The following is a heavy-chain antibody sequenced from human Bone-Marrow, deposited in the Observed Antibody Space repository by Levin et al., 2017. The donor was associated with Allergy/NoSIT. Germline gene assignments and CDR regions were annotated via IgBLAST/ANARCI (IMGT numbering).Heavy chain of an antibody. D-gene: IGHD3-16*01. CDR2: IWFDGSQK. CDR1: GFRFSDYG. CDR3: ARNPMTSGGVYYYVLDV. J-gene: IGHJ6*02. Sequence: GGSLRLSCAASGFRFSDYGMHWVRQAPGKGLEWVAVIWFDGSQKYYADSVKGRFTISRDNSKNTLYVQMNSLRAEDTAIYFCARNPMTSGGVYYYVLDVWGQGTTVTVSS. V-gene: IGHV3-33*01.